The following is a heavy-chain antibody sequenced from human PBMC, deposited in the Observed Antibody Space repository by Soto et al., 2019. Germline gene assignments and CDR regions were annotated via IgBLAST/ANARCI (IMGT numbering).Heavy chain of an antibody. Sequence: QVQLVQSGAEVKKPGASVKVSCKASGYTFTSYGISWVRQAPGQGLEWMGWISAYNGNTNYAQKLQGRVTMTTDTSTSTAYMELRSLRSDDTAVYYCVRDGTITIFGVVIGGHNWFDPWGQGTLVTVSS. J-gene: IGHJ5*02. V-gene: IGHV1-18*01. CDR3: VRDGTITIFGVVIGGHNWFDP. CDR1: GYTFTSYG. CDR2: ISAYNGNT. D-gene: IGHD3-3*01.